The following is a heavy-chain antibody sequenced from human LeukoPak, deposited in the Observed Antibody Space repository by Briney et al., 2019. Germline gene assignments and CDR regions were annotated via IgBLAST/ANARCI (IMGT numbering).Heavy chain of an antibody. Sequence: SETLSLTCTVSGGSISSYYWSWIRQPPGKGLEWIGYIYYSGSTNYNPSLKSRVTISVDTSKNQFSLKLSSVTAADTAVYYCARSFQVDAFDTWGQGTMVTVSS. J-gene: IGHJ3*02. CDR1: GGSISSYY. V-gene: IGHV4-59*08. CDR2: IYYSGST. D-gene: IGHD3-3*02. CDR3: ARSFQVDAFDT.